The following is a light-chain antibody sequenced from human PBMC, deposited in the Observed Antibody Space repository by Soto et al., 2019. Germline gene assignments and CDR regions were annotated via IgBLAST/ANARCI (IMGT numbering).Light chain of an antibody. CDR2: GAS. CDR1: QSVSNNY. J-gene: IGKJ1*01. Sequence: IVLKKYPDTLSLSPGERATLSCMASQSVSNNYLAWYQQKPGQAPRPLIYGASDRVTGIPDRFSGSGSGTDFTPTICRLEPEDFAVYYCLQYGSSGTFGQGAMVDNK. V-gene: IGKV3-20*01. CDR3: LQYGSSGT.